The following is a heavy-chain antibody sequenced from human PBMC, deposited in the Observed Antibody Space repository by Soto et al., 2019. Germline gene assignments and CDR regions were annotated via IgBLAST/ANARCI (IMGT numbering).Heavy chain of an antibody. D-gene: IGHD3-3*01. J-gene: IGHJ4*02. Sequence: GASVKVSCKASGGTFSSYTISWVRQAPGQGLEWMGRIIPILGIANYARKFQGRVTITADKSTSTAYMELSSLRSVDTATYYCARMIFGRNVYYFDYWGRGTLVTVSS. CDR1: GGTFSSYT. CDR2: IIPILGIA. CDR3: ARMIFGRNVYYFDY. V-gene: IGHV1-69*02.